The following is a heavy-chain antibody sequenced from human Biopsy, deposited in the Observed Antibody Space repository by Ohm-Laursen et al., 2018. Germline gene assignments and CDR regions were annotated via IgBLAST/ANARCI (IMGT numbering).Heavy chain of an antibody. CDR2: IFYRGST. D-gene: IGHD3-22*01. J-gene: IGHJ5*02. Sequence: SKTLSLTCTVPGGSISNNNYYWGWIRQPPGKGLEWIGSIFYRGSTHYKPSLKSRVNISVDTSKNQFSLKLNSVTAADTAVYYCARDYDTSGYYYVSWGQGTLVTVSS. CDR3: ARDYDTSGYYYVS. CDR1: GGSISNNNYY. V-gene: IGHV4-39*01.